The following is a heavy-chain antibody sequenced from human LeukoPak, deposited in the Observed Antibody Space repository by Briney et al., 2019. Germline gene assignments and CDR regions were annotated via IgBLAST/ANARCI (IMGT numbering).Heavy chain of an antibody. CDR3: AREGHLGLDAFDI. V-gene: IGHV3-11*04. Sequence: GGSLRLSCAASGFTFSDYYMNWVRQAPGKGLECVSYISSSGRTIYYAESVKGRFTISRDNAKNSLYLQMNSLRAEDTAVYYCAREGHLGLDAFDIWGQGRLVTVSS. J-gene: IGHJ3*02. CDR2: ISSSGRTI. D-gene: IGHD3-16*01. CDR1: GFTFSDYY.